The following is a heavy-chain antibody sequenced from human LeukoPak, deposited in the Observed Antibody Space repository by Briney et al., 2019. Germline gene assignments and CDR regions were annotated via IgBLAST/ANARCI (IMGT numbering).Heavy chain of an antibody. V-gene: IGHV4-59*01. Sequence: SETLSLTCTVSGGSISSYYWSWIRQPPGKGLEWIGYIYYSGSTNYNPSLKSRVTISVDTSKNQFSLKLSSVTAADTAVYYCATITIRLGYWGQGTLVTVSS. J-gene: IGHJ4*02. CDR3: ATITIRLGY. CDR2: IYYSGST. D-gene: IGHD3-3*01. CDR1: GGSISSYY.